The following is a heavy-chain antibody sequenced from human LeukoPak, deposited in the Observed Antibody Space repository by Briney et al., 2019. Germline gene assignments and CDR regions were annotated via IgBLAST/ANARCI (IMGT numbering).Heavy chain of an antibody. Sequence: SETLSPTCAVYGGSFSGYYWSWIRQPPGKGLEWIGEINHSGSTNYNPSLKSRVTISVDTSKNQFSLKLSSVTAADTAVYYCARDGNSFPFDYWGQGTLVTVSS. CDR1: GGSFSGYY. J-gene: IGHJ4*02. V-gene: IGHV4-34*01. CDR3: ARDGNSFPFDY. D-gene: IGHD4-23*01. CDR2: INHSGST.